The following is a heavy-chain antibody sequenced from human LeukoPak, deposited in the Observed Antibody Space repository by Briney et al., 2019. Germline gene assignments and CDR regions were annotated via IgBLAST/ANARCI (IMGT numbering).Heavy chain of an antibody. Sequence: GGSLRLSCAASGFTFSTYAMTWVRQAPGKGLEWVSSISGSRGNTFYSDSVKGRFTIPRDNSKNTLYLQMNSLRAEDTAVYYCAKGITYDSLDFWGQGTLVTVSS. CDR2: ISGSRGNT. V-gene: IGHV3-23*01. CDR1: GFTFSTYA. CDR3: AKGITYDSLDF. J-gene: IGHJ4*02. D-gene: IGHD3-10*01.